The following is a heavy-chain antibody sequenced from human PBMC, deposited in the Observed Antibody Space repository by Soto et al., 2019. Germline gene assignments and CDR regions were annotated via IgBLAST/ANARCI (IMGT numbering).Heavy chain of an antibody. CDR3: ARVPPIPAAMSDVIYYYYYMDV. CDR1: GFTFSSYS. V-gene: IGHV3-21*01. D-gene: IGHD2-2*01. J-gene: IGHJ6*03. Sequence: GGSLRLSCAASGFTFSSYSMNWVRQAPGKGLEWVSSISSSSSYIYYADSVKGRFTISRDNAKNSLYLQMNSLRSEDTAVYYCARVPPIPAAMSDVIYYYYYMDVWGKGTTVTVSS. CDR2: ISSSSSYI.